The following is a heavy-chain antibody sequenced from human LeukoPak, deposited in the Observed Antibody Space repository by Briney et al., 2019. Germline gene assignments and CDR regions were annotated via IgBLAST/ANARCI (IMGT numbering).Heavy chain of an antibody. CDR2: IYHSGST. Sequence: SETLSLTCAVSGYSISSGYYWGWIRQPPGKGLEWIGSIYHSGSTYYNPSLKSRVTISVDTSKNQFSLKLSSVTAADTAVYYCAKTTWIQLWSFDYWGQGTPVTVSS. CDR1: GYSISSGYY. CDR3: AKTTWIQLWSFDY. V-gene: IGHV4-38-2*01. J-gene: IGHJ4*02. D-gene: IGHD5-18*01.